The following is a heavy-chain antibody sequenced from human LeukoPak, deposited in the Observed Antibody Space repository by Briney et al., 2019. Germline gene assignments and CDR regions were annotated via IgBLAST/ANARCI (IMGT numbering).Heavy chain of an antibody. D-gene: IGHD3-9*01. CDR3: ARVRFDLRYFDWLQEPAYYYYYMDV. Sequence: KSSETLSLTCTVSGGSISSSSYYWGWIRQPPGKGLEWIGSIYTSGSTNYNPSLKSRVTISVDTSKNQFSLKLSSVTAADTAVYYCARVRFDLRYFDWLQEPAYYYYYMDVWGKGTTATISS. V-gene: IGHV4-39*07. J-gene: IGHJ6*03. CDR2: IYTSGST. CDR1: GGSISSSSYY.